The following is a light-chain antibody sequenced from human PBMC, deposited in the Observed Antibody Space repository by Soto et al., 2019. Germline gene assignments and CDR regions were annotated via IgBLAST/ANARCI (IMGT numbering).Light chain of an antibody. CDR2: GTS. CDR1: QTISSNY. V-gene: IGKV3-20*01. CDR3: QQYVSWT. Sequence: IVLTQSPATLSVSPGESATLSCRASQTISSNYLACYQQKPGQAPSLHIDGTSSSAAGIPDRFSGSGSGTDFTLTISRLEPEDSESYYCQQYVSWTFGQGTKVEIK. J-gene: IGKJ1*01.